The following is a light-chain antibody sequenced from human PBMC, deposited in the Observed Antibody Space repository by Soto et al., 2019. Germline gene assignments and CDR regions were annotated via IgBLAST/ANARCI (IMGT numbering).Light chain of an antibody. Sequence: DIQMTQSPSTLSASVGDRVTITCRASQSIGRWLAWYQQKPGKAPNLLIYDASSLEGGVPSRFSGSGSGTEFSLTISNLQPDDFATYYCQHYKSYPWTFGQGTKVDIK. CDR1: QSIGRW. J-gene: IGKJ1*01. CDR2: DAS. CDR3: QHYKSYPWT. V-gene: IGKV1-5*01.